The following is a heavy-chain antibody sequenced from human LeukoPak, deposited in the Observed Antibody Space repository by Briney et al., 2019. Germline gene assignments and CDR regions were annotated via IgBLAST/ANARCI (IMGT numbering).Heavy chain of an antibody. D-gene: IGHD1-26*01. CDR2: IYTSGST. CDR1: GGSISSGSYY. J-gene: IGHJ1*01. CDR3: ARVGARSGSYGSSG. V-gene: IGHV4-61*02. Sequence: SQTLSLTCTVSGGSISSGSYYWSWLRQPAGKGLEWSGRIYTSGSTNYNPSLKSRVTISVDTPKNQFSLKLSSVTAADTAVYYCARVGARSGSYGSSGWGQGTLVTVSS.